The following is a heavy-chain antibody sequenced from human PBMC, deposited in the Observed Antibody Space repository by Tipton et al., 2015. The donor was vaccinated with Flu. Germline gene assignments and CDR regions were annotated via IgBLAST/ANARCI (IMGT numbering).Heavy chain of an antibody. D-gene: IGHD3-16*01. Sequence: SLRLSCAASGFAFSTYWILWVRQAPGKGLEWVANINEDGSTTYYLGSVKGRFTISRDNAKNSLYLQMNSLRAEDTAVYYCARDWGAIGGIYYYGMDVWGQGTTVTVSS. CDR3: ARDWGAIGGIYYYGMDV. J-gene: IGHJ6*02. CDR1: GFAFSTYW. V-gene: IGHV3-7*01. CDR2: INEDGSTT.